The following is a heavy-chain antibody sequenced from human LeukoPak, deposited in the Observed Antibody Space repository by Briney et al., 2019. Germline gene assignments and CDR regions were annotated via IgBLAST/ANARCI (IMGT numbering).Heavy chain of an antibody. CDR3: ARGDGDYTYLDY. CDR2: IYYSGST. J-gene: IGHJ4*02. Sequence: SETLSLTCTDSGGSISSYYWSWIRQPPGKGLEWIGYIYYSGSTNYNPSLKSRVTISVDTSKNQFSLKLSSVTAADTAVYYCARGDGDYTYLDYWGQGTLVTVSS. CDR1: GGSISSYY. V-gene: IGHV4-59*01. D-gene: IGHD4-17*01.